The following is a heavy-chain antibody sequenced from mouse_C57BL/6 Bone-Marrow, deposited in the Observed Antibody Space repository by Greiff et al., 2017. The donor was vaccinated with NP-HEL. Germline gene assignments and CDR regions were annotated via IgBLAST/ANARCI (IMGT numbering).Heavy chain of an antibody. D-gene: IGHD4-1*01. V-gene: IGHV1-5*01. CDR3: TRRELGDY. CDR1: GYTFTSYW. CDR2: IYPGNSDT. Sequence: EVQLQQSGTVLARPGASVKMSCKTSGYTFTSYWMHWVKQRPGQGLEWIGAIYPGNSDTSYNQKFKGKDKLTAVTSASTAYMELSSLTNEDSAVYYCTRRELGDYWGQGTTLTVSS. J-gene: IGHJ2*01.